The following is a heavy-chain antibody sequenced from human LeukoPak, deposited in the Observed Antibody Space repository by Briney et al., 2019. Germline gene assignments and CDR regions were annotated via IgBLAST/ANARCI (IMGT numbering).Heavy chain of an antibody. CDR2: IKEDGSEK. J-gene: IGHJ4*02. Sequence: GGSLRLSCAASGFPFSSYWMSWVRQAPGKGLEWVANIKEDGSEKNYVDSVKGRVTISRDNAKKSLDLQMNSLRAEDTAVYYCARVEMVYAVVDYWGQGTLVTVSS. CDR1: GFPFSSYW. D-gene: IGHD2-8*01. CDR3: ARVEMVYAVVDY. V-gene: IGHV3-7*01.